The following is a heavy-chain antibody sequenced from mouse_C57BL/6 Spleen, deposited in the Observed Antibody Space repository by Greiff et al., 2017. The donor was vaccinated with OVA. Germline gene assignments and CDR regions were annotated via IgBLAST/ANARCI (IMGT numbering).Heavy chain of an antibody. D-gene: IGHD6-1*01. V-gene: IGHV3-6*01. J-gene: IGHJ4*01. CDR1: GYSITSGYY. Sequence: EVQLVESGPGLVKPSQSLSLTCSVTGYSITSGYYWNWIRQFPGNKLEWMGYISYDGSNNYNPSLKNRISITRDTSKNQFFLKLNSVTTEDTATYYCAQVPPLYAMDYWGQGTSVTVSS. CDR2: ISYDGSN. CDR3: AQVPPLYAMDY.